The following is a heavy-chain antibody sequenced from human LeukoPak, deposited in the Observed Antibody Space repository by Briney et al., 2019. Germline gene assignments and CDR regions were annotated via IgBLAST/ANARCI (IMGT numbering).Heavy chain of an antibody. CDR2: ISSSGSTI. CDR3: ARERGWLLSLPYYFDY. Sequence: GGSLRLSCAASGFTFSDYYMSWIRQAPGKGLEWVSYISSSGSTIYYADSVKGRFTISRDNAKNSLYLQMNSLRAEDTAVYYCARERGWLLSLPYYFDYWGQGTLVTVSS. V-gene: IGHV3-11*01. CDR1: GFTFSDYY. D-gene: IGHD3-9*01. J-gene: IGHJ4*02.